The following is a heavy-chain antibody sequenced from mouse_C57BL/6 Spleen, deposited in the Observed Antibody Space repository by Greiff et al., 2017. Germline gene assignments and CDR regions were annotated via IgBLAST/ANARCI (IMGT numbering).Heavy chain of an antibody. D-gene: IGHD2-4*01. J-gene: IGHJ4*01. Sequence: EVQLVESGGGLVQPGGSMKLSCVASGFTFSNYWMNWVRQSPEKGLEWVAQIRLKSDTYATHYAESVKGRFTISRDDSKSSVYLQMNNLRAEDTGIYYCTRDYDKGYAMDYWGQGTSVTVSS. CDR2: IRLKSDTYAT. V-gene: IGHV6-3*01. CDR1: GFTFSNYW. CDR3: TRDYDKGYAMDY.